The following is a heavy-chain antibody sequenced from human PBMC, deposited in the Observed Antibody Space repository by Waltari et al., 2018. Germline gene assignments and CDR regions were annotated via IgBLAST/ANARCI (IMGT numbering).Heavy chain of an antibody. CDR2: INHSGST. V-gene: IGHV4-34*01. Sequence: QVQLQQWGAGLLKPSETLSLTCAVYGGSFSGYYWSWIRQPPGKGLEWIGEINHSGSTNYDPSLKSRVTISVDTSTNQFSLKLSSVTAADTAVYYCARREELWFGESSPYYYYYMDVWGKGTTVTISS. CDR1: GGSFSGYY. J-gene: IGHJ6*03. D-gene: IGHD3-10*01. CDR3: ARREELWFGESSPYYYYYMDV.